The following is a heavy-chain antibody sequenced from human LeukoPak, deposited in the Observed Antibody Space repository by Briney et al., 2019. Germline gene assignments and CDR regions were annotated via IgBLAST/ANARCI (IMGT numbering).Heavy chain of an antibody. CDR1: GGSISSSSYY. CDR2: IYYSGST. Sequence: SETLSLTCTVSGGSISSSSYYWGWIRQPPGKGLEWIGSIYYSGSTYYNPSLKSRVTISVDTSKNQFSLKLSSVTAADTAVYYCARVRKDDRQQLAHNWFDPWGQGTLVTVSS. CDR3: ARVRKDDRQQLAHNWFDP. V-gene: IGHV4-39*07. D-gene: IGHD6-13*01. J-gene: IGHJ5*02.